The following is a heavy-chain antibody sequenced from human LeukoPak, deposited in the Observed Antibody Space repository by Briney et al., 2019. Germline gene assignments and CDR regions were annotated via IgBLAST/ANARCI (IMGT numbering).Heavy chain of an antibody. D-gene: IGHD2-2*01. V-gene: IGHV3-11*01. J-gene: IGHJ4*02. CDR3: ARGPPETSASVDY. Sequence: PGGSLRLSCAASGFTFSDYYMSWIRQAPGKGLEWVSYISSSGSTIYYADSVKGRFTISRDNAKNSLYLQMNSLRAEDTAGYYCARGPPETSASVDYWGQGTLVTVSS. CDR1: GFTFSDYY. CDR2: ISSSGSTI.